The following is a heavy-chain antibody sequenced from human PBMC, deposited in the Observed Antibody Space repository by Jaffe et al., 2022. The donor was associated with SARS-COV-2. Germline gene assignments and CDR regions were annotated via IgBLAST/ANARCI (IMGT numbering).Heavy chain of an antibody. V-gene: IGHV3-30*03. CDR3: ARGVPPSVYFSTPPPHYYFHGMDV. Sequence: QVQLVESGGGVVQPGRSLRLSCAASGFTFSSYAMHWVRQAPGKGLDWVALLSYAGSNRHYADSVKGRFTISRDNSKNTLYLQMNSLRAEDTAVYYCARGVPPSVYFSTPPPHYYFHGMDVWGQGTTVTVSS. D-gene: IGHD6-6*01. CDR2: LSYAGSNR. J-gene: IGHJ6*02. CDR1: GFTFSSYA.